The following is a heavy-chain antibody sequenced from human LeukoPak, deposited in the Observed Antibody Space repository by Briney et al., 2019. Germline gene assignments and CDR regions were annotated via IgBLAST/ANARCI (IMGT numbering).Heavy chain of an antibody. CDR1: GFTFSNHA. CDR3: ARRGPNWGFFDY. V-gene: IGHV3-23*01. Sequence: GGSLRLSCAASGFTFSNHAMSWVRQAPGKGLEWVSTISGSGDSTYYADSVKGRFTISGDNSMNTLYLQMNSLRAEDTAVYYCARRGPNWGFFDYWGWGTLVTVSS. CDR2: ISGSGDST. J-gene: IGHJ4*02. D-gene: IGHD7-27*01.